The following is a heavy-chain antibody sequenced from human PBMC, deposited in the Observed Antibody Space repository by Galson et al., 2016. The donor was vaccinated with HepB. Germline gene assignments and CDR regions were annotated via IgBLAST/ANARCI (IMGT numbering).Heavy chain of an antibody. Sequence: SETLSLTCTVSGGSIISSSSYFWGWIRQPPGKGLEWIGSIYYSGSTYYNPSLKSRLTISVDTSKNQFSLKLRSVTAADTAVYYCASLRDGYNLNHWGQGTLVTVSS. CDR1: GGSIISSSSYF. J-gene: IGHJ5*02. D-gene: IGHD5-24*01. CDR3: ASLRDGYNLNH. V-gene: IGHV4-39*01. CDR2: IYYSGST.